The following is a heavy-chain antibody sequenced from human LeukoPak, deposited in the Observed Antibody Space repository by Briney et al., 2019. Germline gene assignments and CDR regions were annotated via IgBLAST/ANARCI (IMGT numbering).Heavy chain of an antibody. CDR2: IKQDGSEK. CDR1: GFTFSTYW. V-gene: IGHV3-7*04. D-gene: IGHD2-2*02. CDR3: VRIEIPYGFDI. Sequence: GGSLRLSCAASGFTFSTYWMSWVRQAPGKGLEWVANIKQDGSEKYYVDSVKGRFTISKDNPKKSLYLQMNSLRAEDTAVYHCVRIEIPYGFDIWGQGTMVTVSS. J-gene: IGHJ3*02.